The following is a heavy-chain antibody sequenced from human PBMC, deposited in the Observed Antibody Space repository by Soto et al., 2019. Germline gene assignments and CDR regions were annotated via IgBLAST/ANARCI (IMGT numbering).Heavy chain of an antibody. D-gene: IGHD6-13*01. CDR3: ASGLAGTQQLFYYYYYGMDV. CDR1: GGTFSSYA. Sequence: GASVKVSCKASGGTFSSYAISWVRQAPGQGLEWMGGIIPIFGTANYAQKFQGRVTITADESTSTAYMELSSLRSEDTAVYYCASGLAGTQQLFYYYYYGMDVWGQGTTVTVSS. CDR2: IIPIFGTA. J-gene: IGHJ6*02. V-gene: IGHV1-69*13.